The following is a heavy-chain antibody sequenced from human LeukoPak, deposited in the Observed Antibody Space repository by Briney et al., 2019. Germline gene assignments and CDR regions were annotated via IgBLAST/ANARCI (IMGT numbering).Heavy chain of an antibody. CDR3: VSSDWYYAFDI. CDR2: ISSSGSTI. CDR1: GFTFSSYE. J-gene: IGHJ3*02. D-gene: IGHD6-19*01. V-gene: IGHV3-48*03. Sequence: PGGSLRLSCAASGFTFSSYEMNWVRQAPGKGLEWVSYISSSGSTIYYADSVKGRFTISRDNAKNSLYLQMNSLRAEDTAVYYCVSSDWYYAFDIWGQGTMVTVSS.